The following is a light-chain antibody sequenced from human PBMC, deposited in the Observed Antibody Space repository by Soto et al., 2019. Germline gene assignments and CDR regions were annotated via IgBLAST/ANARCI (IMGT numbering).Light chain of an antibody. J-gene: IGKJ4*01. V-gene: IGKV1-39*01. CDR3: QQSYTTPT. CDR2: AAS. CDR1: QTISRA. Sequence: DIQLTQSTSSLSASVGDRVTITCRASQTISRALNWYQQKPGKAPKLLIYAASILQSGVPSRFSGSGSGTDFILTITMLQPEDFATYYCQQSYTTPTFGGGTKVEIK.